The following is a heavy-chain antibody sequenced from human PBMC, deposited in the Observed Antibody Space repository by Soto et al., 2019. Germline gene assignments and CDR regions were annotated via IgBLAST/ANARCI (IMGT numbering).Heavy chain of an antibody. CDR2: ISWNSGNI. CDR1: GFTFDDYA. CDR3: VRSKGGYAYGTPFDY. Sequence: EVQLEESGGALVQPGRSLRLSCAASGFTFDDYAMYWVRQVLGKGLEWVSSISWNSGNIGYADSVKGRFTTSRDNAENYIYLQMNSMSPEDTDLYYCVRSKGGYAYGTPFDYWGQGTLVTVSS. D-gene: IGHD5-12*01. V-gene: IGHV3-9*01. J-gene: IGHJ4*02.